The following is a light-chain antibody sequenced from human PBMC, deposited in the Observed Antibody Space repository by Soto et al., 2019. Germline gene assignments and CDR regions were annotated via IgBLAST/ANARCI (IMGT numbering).Light chain of an antibody. V-gene: IGKV1-39*01. CDR2: AAS. CDR3: QQSYNTTWT. CDR1: QGISTY. Sequence: DIQMTQSPSSLSESAGDRVTITCRASQGISTYLNWYQQKPGKAPKLLIYAASSLQSGVPSRFSGSGSETDFTLTISSLRPEDFATYSCQQSYNTTWTFGQGTKVEIQ. J-gene: IGKJ1*01.